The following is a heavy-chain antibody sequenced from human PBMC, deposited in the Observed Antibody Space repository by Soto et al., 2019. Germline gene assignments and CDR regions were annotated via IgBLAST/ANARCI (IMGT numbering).Heavy chain of an antibody. CDR1: GGSIRSDGYY. Sequence: SETLSLTCTVSGGSIRSDGYYWSWIRQHPGKGLEWIGYIYHSGSTYYNPSLQGRITISVDTSKNQFSLKLSSVTAADTAVYYCQAIQGDGYNRRAYYFDYWGQGTLVTVS. V-gene: IGHV4-31*03. CDR3: QAIQGDGYNRRAYYFDY. D-gene: IGHD5-12*01. J-gene: IGHJ4*02. CDR2: IYHSGST.